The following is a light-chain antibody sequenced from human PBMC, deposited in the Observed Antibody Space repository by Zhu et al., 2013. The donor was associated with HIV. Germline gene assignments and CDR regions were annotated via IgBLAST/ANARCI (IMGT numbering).Light chain of an antibody. CDR1: QDIDRY. Sequence: DIQLTQSPSLLSASVGDRVTITCRASQDIDRYLAWYQQTPGKAPTLLVYAASTTQSGVPSRFSGSGSGTEFSLTISSLQPEDVATYYCQQANSFPSTFGRGDQG. CDR3: QQANSFPST. V-gene: IGKV1-9*01. CDR2: AAS. J-gene: IGKJ4*01.